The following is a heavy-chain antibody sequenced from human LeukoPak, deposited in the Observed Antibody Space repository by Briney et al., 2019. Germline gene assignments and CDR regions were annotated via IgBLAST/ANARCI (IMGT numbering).Heavy chain of an antibody. V-gene: IGHV3-66*01. CDR1: GFTISTKY. J-gene: IGHJ4*02. CDR3: ARERAVAGLFDY. D-gene: IGHD6-19*01. Sequence: GGSLRLSCAASGFTISTKYMSWVRQAPGKGLEWISVIYSGGRTYYADSVKGRFTISRDNSKNTLYLQMNSLRSEDTAVYYCARERAVAGLFDYWGQGTLVTVSS. CDR2: IYSGGRT.